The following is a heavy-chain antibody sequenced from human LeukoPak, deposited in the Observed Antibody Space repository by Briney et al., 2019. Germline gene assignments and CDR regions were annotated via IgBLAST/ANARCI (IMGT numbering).Heavy chain of an antibody. CDR1: GGSISTYF. V-gene: IGHV4-59*01. CDR2: IYYSGST. CDR3: ASGAYSYYYMDV. D-gene: IGHD4-11*01. Sequence: SETLSLTCTVSGGSISTYFWSWIRQPPGKGLEWIGYIYYSGSTNYNPSLKSRVTISVDTSKNQFSLKLSSVTAADTAVYYCASGAYSYYYMDVWGKGTTVTISS. J-gene: IGHJ6*03.